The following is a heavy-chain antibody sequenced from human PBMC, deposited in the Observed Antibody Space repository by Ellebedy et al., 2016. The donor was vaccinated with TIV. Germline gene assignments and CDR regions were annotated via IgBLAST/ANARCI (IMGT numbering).Heavy chain of an antibody. CDR3: GGDCRSTSCRGGY. CDR1: GGSISSSPYH. D-gene: IGHD2-2*01. CDR2: ISYSGNT. Sequence: MPSETLSLTCTVSGGSISSSPYHWGWIRQPPGKGLERLGSISYSGNTYYSPSLKSRVTISVDTSKNQFSLKLSSVTAADTAVYYCGGDCRSTSCRGGYWGRGTLVTVSS. J-gene: IGHJ4*02. V-gene: IGHV4-39*01.